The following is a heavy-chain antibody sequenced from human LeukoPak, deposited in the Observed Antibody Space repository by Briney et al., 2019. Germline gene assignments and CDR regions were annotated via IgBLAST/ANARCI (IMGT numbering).Heavy chain of an antibody. CDR1: GGSFSGYY. D-gene: IGHD5-18*01. CDR3: AKVDTAMVTAFDI. Sequence: SETLSLTCAVHGGSFSGYYWSWIRQPPGKGLEWIGYIYYSGSTNYNPSLKSRVTISVDTSKNQFSLKLSSVTAADTAVYYCAKVDTAMVTAFDIWGQGTMVTVSS. J-gene: IGHJ3*02. CDR2: IYYSGST. V-gene: IGHV4-59*01.